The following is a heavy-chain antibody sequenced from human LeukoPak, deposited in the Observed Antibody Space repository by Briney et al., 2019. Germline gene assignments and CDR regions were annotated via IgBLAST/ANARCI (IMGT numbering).Heavy chain of an antibody. V-gene: IGHV4-4*07. CDR3: ARDSGTTGEVKFDP. CDR2: ISGSGTI. Sequence: PSETLSLTCTVSGGSIHSYWSWIRQPAGKGLEWIGRISGSGTITYNPALQSRLTISIDTSKNQFSLKLMSVTAADAAVYYCARDSGTTGEVKFDPWGQGTLVTVSS. D-gene: IGHD3-10*01. J-gene: IGHJ5*02. CDR1: GGSIHSY.